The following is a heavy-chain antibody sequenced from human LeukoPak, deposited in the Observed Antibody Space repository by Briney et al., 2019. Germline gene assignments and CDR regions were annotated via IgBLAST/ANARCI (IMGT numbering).Heavy chain of an antibody. Sequence: NPGGSLRLSCAASGFTFSNAWMSWVRQAPGKGLEWVGRIKSKTDGGTTDYAAPVKGRFTISRDDSKNTLYLQMNSLKTEDTAVYYCTTAVVVAAIVDYWGQGTLVTVSS. CDR3: TTAVVVAAIVDY. J-gene: IGHJ4*02. D-gene: IGHD2-15*01. V-gene: IGHV3-15*01. CDR2: IKSKTDGGTT. CDR1: GFTFSNAW.